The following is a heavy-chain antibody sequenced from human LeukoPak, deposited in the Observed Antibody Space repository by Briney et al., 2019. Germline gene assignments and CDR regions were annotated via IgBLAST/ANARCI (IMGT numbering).Heavy chain of an antibody. J-gene: IGHJ5*02. CDR1: GYTFTSYG. Sequence: GASVKVSCKASGYTFTSYGISWVRQAPGQGLEWMGWISAYNGNTNYAQKLQGRVTMTTDTSTSTAYMELRSLRSEDTAVYYCARFLNSGYDVVQWLVRGGNWFDPWGQGTLVTVSS. CDR2: ISAYNGNT. V-gene: IGHV1-18*01. D-gene: IGHD6-19*01. CDR3: ARFLNSGYDVVQWLVRGGNWFDP.